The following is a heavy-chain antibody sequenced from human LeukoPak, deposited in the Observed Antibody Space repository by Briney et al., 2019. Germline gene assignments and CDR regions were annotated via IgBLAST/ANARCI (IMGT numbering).Heavy chain of an antibody. CDR1: GFTFSSYA. CDR2: ISYDGSNK. J-gene: IGHJ4*02. V-gene: IGHV3-30-3*01. D-gene: IGHD6-19*01. CDR3: ARDGRYSSGWSLSDY. Sequence: PGGSLRLSCAASGFTFSSYAMHWVRQAPGKGLEWVAVISYDGSNKYYADSVKGRFTISRDNSKNTLYLQMNSLRAEDTAVYYCARDGRYSSGWSLSDYLGQGTLVTVSS.